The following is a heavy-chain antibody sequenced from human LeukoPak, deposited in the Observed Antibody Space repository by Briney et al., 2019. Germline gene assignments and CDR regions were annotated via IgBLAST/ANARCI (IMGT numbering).Heavy chain of an antibody. Sequence: GGSLRLSCAASGFTFSSYGIHWVRQAPGKGLEWVAFIRYDGSNKYYADSVKGRFTISRDNSKNTLYLQMNSLRAEDTAVYYCAKETAMRYYFDYWGQGTLVTVSS. J-gene: IGHJ4*02. CDR1: GFTFSSYG. D-gene: IGHD5-18*01. CDR2: IRYDGSNK. V-gene: IGHV3-30*02. CDR3: AKETAMRYYFDY.